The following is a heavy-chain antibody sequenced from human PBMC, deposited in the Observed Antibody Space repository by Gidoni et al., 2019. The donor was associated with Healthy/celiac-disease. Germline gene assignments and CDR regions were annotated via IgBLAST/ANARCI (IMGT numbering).Heavy chain of an antibody. V-gene: IGHV3-15*01. Sequence: EVQLVESGGGLVTPGGSLRLSCAASGFPFSNAWMSWVRQAPGKGLEWVGRIKSKTDGGTTDYAAPVKGRFTISRDDSKNTLYLQMNSLKTEDTAVYYCTAMDYYDSSGYYYWGQGTLVTVSS. CDR1: GFPFSNAW. D-gene: IGHD3-22*01. CDR3: TAMDYYDSSGYYY. CDR2: IKSKTDGGTT. J-gene: IGHJ4*02.